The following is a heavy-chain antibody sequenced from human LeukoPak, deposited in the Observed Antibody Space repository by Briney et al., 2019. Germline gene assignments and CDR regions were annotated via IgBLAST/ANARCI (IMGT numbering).Heavy chain of an antibody. D-gene: IGHD6-19*01. Sequence: ASVKVSCKASGYTFTSYAMHWVRQAPGQRLEWMGWINAGNGNTKYSQKFQGRVTITRDTSASTAYMELSSLRSDDTAVYYCARSGYSSGWYNYWGQGTLVTVSS. V-gene: IGHV1-3*01. CDR1: GYTFTSYA. CDR3: ARSGYSSGWYNY. J-gene: IGHJ4*02. CDR2: INAGNGNT.